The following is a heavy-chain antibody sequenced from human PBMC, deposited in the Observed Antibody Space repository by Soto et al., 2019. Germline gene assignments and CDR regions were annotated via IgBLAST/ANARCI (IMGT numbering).Heavy chain of an antibody. J-gene: IGHJ2*01. CDR1: GFTFINYA. Sequence: EVQLLESGGGLVQPGGSLRLSCAGSGFTFINYAMNWVRQAPGKGLEWVSSISGGGDATFFADSVRGRFTISRDNSKNTVALQMNSLGVDDTAVYYCVRKILGYTSRPKYWYFDLWGRGTLVTVSS. D-gene: IGHD6-19*01. V-gene: IGHV3-23*01. CDR3: VRKILGYTSRPKYWYFDL. CDR2: ISGGGDAT.